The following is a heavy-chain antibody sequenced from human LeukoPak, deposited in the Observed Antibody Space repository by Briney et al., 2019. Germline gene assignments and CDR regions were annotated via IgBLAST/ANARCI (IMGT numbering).Heavy chain of an antibody. CDR2: IYYSGST. V-gene: IGHV4-39*01. CDR3: ASPKWPGRDSSGYYYY. CDR1: GGSISSSGYY. J-gene: IGHJ4*02. D-gene: IGHD3-22*01. Sequence: SETLSLTCTVSGGSISSSGYYWGWIRQPPGKGLEWIGSIYYSGSTYYNPSLKSRVTISVDTSKNQFSLKLSSVTAADTAVYYCASPKWPGRDSSGYYYYWGQGTLVTVSS.